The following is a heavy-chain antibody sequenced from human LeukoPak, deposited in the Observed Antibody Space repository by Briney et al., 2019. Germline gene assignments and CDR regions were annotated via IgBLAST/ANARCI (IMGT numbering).Heavy chain of an antibody. J-gene: IGHJ5*02. Sequence: SETLSLTRAVYGGSFSGYYWSLIRQPPGKGLEWIGEINHSGNTNYNPSLKSRVTISVDTSKNQFSLKLSSVTAADTAVYYCARAPPGAATGYWFDPWGQGTLVTVSS. CDR2: INHSGNT. CDR1: GGSFSGYY. D-gene: IGHD6-13*01. CDR3: ARAPPGAATGYWFDP. V-gene: IGHV4-34*01.